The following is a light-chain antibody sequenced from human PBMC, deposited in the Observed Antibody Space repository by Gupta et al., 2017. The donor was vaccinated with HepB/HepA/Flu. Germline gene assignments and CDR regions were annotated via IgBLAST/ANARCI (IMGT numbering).Light chain of an antibody. Sequence: EIVLTQSPATLSLSPGERATLSCRASQSVSSYLAWYQQEPGQAPRLLIYDVSKRATGIPARFSGSGSGTDFTLTISSLEPEDFAVYYCHQRSNWPITFGQGTRLEIK. J-gene: IGKJ5*01. CDR1: QSVSSY. CDR3: HQRSNWPIT. V-gene: IGKV3-11*01. CDR2: DVS.